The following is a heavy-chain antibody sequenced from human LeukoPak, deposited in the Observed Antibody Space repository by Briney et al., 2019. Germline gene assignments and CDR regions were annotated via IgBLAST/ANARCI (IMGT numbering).Heavy chain of an antibody. D-gene: IGHD4-17*01. Sequence: PGGSLRLSCAASGFTFSSYAMSWVRQAPGKGLEWVSAISGSGGSTYYADSVKGRFTISRDNSKNTLYLQMNSLRAEDMAVYYCAKDGYGDYSYYYYGMDVWGKGTTVTVSS. CDR1: GFTFSSYA. CDR3: AKDGYGDYSYYYYGMDV. J-gene: IGHJ6*04. CDR2: ISGSGGST. V-gene: IGHV3-23*01.